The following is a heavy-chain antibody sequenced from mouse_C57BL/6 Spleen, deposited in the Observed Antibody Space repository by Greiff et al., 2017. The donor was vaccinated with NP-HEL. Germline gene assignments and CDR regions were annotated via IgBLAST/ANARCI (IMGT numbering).Heavy chain of an antibody. CDR1: GYTFTDYY. V-gene: IGHV1-26*01. CDR2: INPNNGGT. J-gene: IGHJ2*01. D-gene: IGHD1-1*01. CDR3: ARATVVAEDY. Sequence: VQLQQSGPELVKPGASVKISCKASGYTFTDYYMNWVKQSHGKSLEWIGDINPNNGGTSYNQKFKGKATLTVDKSSSTAYMELRSLTSEDSAVYYCARATVVAEDYWGQGTTLTVSS.